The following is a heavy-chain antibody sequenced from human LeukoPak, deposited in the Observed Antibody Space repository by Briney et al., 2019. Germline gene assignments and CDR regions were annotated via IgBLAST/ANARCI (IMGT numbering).Heavy chain of an antibody. CDR3: ARGVWGYQLPGAPWFDP. CDR1: GGSFSGYY. D-gene: IGHD2-2*01. Sequence: SETLSLTCAVYGGSFSGYYWSWIRQPPGKGLEWIGEINHSGSTNYNPSLKSRVTISVDTSKNQFSLKLSSVTAADTAVYYCARGVWGYQLPGAPWFDPWGQGTLVTVSS. J-gene: IGHJ5*02. V-gene: IGHV4-34*01. CDR2: INHSGST.